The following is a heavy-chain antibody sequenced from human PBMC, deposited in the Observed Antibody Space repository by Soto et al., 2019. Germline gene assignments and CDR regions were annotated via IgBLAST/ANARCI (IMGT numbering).Heavy chain of an antibody. J-gene: IGHJ4*02. CDR3: ARVASLAAFY. Sequence: EVQLVESGGGLVQPGGSLRLSCADSGFTFSSYWMSWVRQAPGKGLEWVANIKQDGNEKYYVDSVKGRFTISRDNAKNSLYLQMNSLRAEDTAVYYCARVASLAAFYWDQGTLVTVSS. CDR2: IKQDGNEK. CDR1: GFTFSSYW. D-gene: IGHD6-6*01. V-gene: IGHV3-7*05.